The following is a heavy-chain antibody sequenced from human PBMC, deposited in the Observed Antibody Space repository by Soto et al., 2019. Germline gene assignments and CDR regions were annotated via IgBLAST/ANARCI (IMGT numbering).Heavy chain of an antibody. CDR2: IYYSGSA. Sequence: LQLQESGPGLVKPSETLSLTCTVSGGSITSNAYYWGWIRQPPGKGLEWLGYIYYSGSASYNPSPKSRVTMSVDTSRTQFSLKLSSVTAADTAVYYCARRPKRGSYSWCFDYWGQGTLVTVSS. D-gene: IGHD1-26*01. CDR1: GGSITSNAYY. J-gene: IGHJ4*02. CDR3: ARRPKRGSYSWCFDY. V-gene: IGHV4-39*01.